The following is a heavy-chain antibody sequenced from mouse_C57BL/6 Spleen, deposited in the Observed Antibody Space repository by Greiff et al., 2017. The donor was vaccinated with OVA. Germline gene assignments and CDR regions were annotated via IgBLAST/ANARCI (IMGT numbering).Heavy chain of an antibody. CDR3: VREITTVAFMDY. Sequence: EVQVVESGGGLVQPKGSLKLSCAASGFTFNTYAMHWVRQAPGKGLEWVARIRSKSSNYATYYADSVKDRFTISRDDSQSMLYLQMNNLKTEDTAMYYCVREITTVAFMDYWGQGTSVTVSS. D-gene: IGHD1-1*01. V-gene: IGHV10-3*01. CDR2: IRSKSSNYAT. J-gene: IGHJ4*01. CDR1: GFTFNTYA.